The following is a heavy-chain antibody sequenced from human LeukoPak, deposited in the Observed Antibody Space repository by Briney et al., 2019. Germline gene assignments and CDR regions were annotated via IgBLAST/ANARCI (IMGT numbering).Heavy chain of an antibody. Sequence: GGSLRLSCAASGFTFSSYWMHWVRQAPGKGLVWVSRINSDGSSTSYADSVKGRFTISRDNAKNTLNLQMNSLRAEDTAVYYCASSYYGSGSYYSYYGMDVWGKGTTVTVSS. J-gene: IGHJ6*04. CDR2: INSDGSST. V-gene: IGHV3-74*01. D-gene: IGHD3-10*01. CDR1: GFTFSSYW. CDR3: ASSYYGSGSYYSYYGMDV.